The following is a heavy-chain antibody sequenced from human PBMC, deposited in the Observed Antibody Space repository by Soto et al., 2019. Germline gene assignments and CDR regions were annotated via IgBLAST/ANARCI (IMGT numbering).Heavy chain of an antibody. CDR1: GFSFRNYF. Sequence: QPGGSLRLSCAASGFSFRNYFMTWVRQAPGKGLEWVSLISWDGGSTYYADSVKGRFTISRDNSKNSLYLQMNSLRTEDTALYYCAKATNFGVVIPLDYYYYGMDVWGQGTTVTVSS. CDR2: ISWDGGST. J-gene: IGHJ6*02. CDR3: AKATNFGVVIPLDYYYYGMDV. V-gene: IGHV3-43*01. D-gene: IGHD3-3*01.